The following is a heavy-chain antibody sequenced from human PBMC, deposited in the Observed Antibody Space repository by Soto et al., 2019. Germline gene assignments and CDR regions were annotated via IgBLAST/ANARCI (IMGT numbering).Heavy chain of an antibody. CDR3: AGDIPSGSYGFNY. CDR1: GGSISSHP. CDR2: IYYSGRT. Sequence: PSETLSLTCTVSGGSISSHPWSWIRQSPGKGLEWIGYIYYSGRTVYNPSLKSRVTMSLDTSKNQFSLKLTSVTATDTAVYYCAGDIPSGSYGFNYWGQGALVTVSS. V-gene: IGHV4-59*08. J-gene: IGHJ4*02. D-gene: IGHD5-18*01.